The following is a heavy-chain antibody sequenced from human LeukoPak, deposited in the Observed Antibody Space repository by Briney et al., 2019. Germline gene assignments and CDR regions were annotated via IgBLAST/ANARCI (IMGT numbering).Heavy chain of an antibody. CDR3: ARRVLGAVGHFDY. J-gene: IGHJ4*02. Sequence: GGSLRLSCAASGFIFTTYAMGWVRQLPGKGLEWVSSVSSSGSDTYYTSSVKGRFTISRDNSKNTLYLQVNSLRVEDTAVYYCARRVLGAVGHFDYWGQGALVTVSS. D-gene: IGHD4-23*01. CDR1: GFIFTTYA. CDR2: VSSSGSDT. V-gene: IGHV3-23*05.